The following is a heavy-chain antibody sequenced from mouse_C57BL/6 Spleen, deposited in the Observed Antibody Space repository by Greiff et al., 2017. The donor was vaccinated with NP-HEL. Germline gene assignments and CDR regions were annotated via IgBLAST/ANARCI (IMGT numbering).Heavy chain of an antibody. CDR2: IDPETGGT. Sequence: VKLQESGAELVRPGASVTLSCKASGYTFTDYEMHWVKQTPVHGLEWIGAIDPETGGTAYNQKFKGKAILTADKSSSTAYMELRSLTSEDSAVYYCTRLNYGSSYFDYWGQGTTLTVSS. CDR3: TRLNYGSSYFDY. J-gene: IGHJ2*01. CDR1: GYTFTDYE. V-gene: IGHV1-15*01. D-gene: IGHD1-1*01.